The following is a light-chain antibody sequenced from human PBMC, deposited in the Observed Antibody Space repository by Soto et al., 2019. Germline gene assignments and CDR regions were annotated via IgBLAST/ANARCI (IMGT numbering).Light chain of an antibody. V-gene: IGLV2-23*02. Sequence: QSALTQPASVSGSPGQSITISCTGTSSDVGGYNFVYWYQQRTGKAPKLMIFEVTTRPSGVSSRFSASKSGNTASLTVSGVQAEDEADYYCCSFAGTTTWLFGGGTKLTV. J-gene: IGLJ2*01. CDR2: EVT. CDR3: CSFAGTTTWL. CDR1: SSDVGGYNF.